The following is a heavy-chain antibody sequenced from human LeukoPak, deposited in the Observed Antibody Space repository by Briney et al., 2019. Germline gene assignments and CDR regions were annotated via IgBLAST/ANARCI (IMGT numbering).Heavy chain of an antibody. Sequence: GGSLRLSCAASGFTFSSYAMSWVRQAPGKGLEWVSAISGSGGSTYYADSVKGRFTISRDNSKNTLYLQMNSLRAEDTAVCYCAREGIAVAGPSKRPFDYWGQGTLVTVSS. J-gene: IGHJ4*02. V-gene: IGHV3-23*01. CDR1: GFTFSSYA. D-gene: IGHD6-19*01. CDR2: ISGSGGST. CDR3: AREGIAVAGPSKRPFDY.